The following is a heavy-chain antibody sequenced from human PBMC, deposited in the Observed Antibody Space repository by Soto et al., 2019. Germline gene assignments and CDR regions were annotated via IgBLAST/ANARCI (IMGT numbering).Heavy chain of an antibody. V-gene: IGHV4-59*08. CDR1: GGSISGHS. CDR2: IHYGGST. CDR3: ARNDLDYGGYNWFDP. Sequence: LSLTCTVSGGSISGHSWSWIRQPPGKGLEWIGFIHYGGSTNYNPSLKSRVMMSLDTSNNHLSLRLNSVTAADTAVYFCARNDLDYGGYNWFDPWGQGTLVTVSS. D-gene: IGHD4-17*01. J-gene: IGHJ5*02.